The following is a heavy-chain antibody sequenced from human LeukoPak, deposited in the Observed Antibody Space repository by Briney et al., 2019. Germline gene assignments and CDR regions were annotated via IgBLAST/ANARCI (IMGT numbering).Heavy chain of an antibody. V-gene: IGHV4-59*08. Sequence: QPSETLSLTCTVSGGSISSYYWSWIRQPPGKGLEWIGYIYYSGSTNYNPSLKSRVTISVDTSKNQFSLKLSSVTAADTAVYYCARSRSSWYNLFYFDYWGQGTLVTVSS. CDR2: IYYSGST. D-gene: IGHD6-13*01. CDR1: GGSISSYY. CDR3: ARSRSSWYNLFYFDY. J-gene: IGHJ4*02.